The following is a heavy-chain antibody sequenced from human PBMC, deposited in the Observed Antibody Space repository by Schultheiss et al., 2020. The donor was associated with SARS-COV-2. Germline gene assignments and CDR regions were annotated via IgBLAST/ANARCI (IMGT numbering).Heavy chain of an antibody. CDR1: GGSISSGGYY. V-gene: IGHV4-61*08. CDR3: AKDPAKGGRDSSGYPGY. D-gene: IGHD3-22*01. Sequence: SETLSLTCTVSGGSISSGGYYWSWIRQPPGKGLEWIGYIYYSGSTNYNPSLKSRVTISVDTSKNQFSLKLSSVTAADTAVYYCAKDPAKGGRDSSGYPGYWGQGTLVTVSS. J-gene: IGHJ4*02. CDR2: IYYSGST.